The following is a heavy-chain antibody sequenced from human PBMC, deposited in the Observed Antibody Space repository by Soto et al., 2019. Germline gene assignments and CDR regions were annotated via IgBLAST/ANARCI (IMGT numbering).Heavy chain of an antibody. D-gene: IGHD2-2*01. CDR2: IYYSGST. Sequence: SETLSLTCTVSGGSISSGGYYWSWIRQHPGKGLEWIRYIYYSGSTYYNPSLKSRVTISVDTSKNQFSLKLSSVTAADTAVYYCARVMPGLYYYGMDVWGQGTTVTVSS. CDR3: ARVMPGLYYYGMDV. CDR1: GGSISSGGYY. V-gene: IGHV4-31*03. J-gene: IGHJ6*02.